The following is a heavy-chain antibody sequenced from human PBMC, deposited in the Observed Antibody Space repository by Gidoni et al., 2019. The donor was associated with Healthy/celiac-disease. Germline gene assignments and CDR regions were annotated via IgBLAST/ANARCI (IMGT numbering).Heavy chain of an antibody. Sequence: EEQLVESGGGMVKPGGSRRLSCAAAGCTCSSYSMNWVRQAPGKGLECVSFISSSSRYISYAYSVKGRFTISRDNAKNSLYLQMNSLRAEYTAVYLCARFYSNSYFDYWGQGTLVTVSS. D-gene: IGHD6-13*01. CDR2: ISSSSRYI. V-gene: IGHV3-21*01. CDR3: ARFYSNSYFDY. J-gene: IGHJ4*02. CDR1: GCTCSSYS.